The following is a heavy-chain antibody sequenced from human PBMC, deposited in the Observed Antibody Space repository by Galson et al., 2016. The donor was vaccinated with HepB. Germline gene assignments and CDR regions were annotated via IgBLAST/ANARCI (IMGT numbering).Heavy chain of an antibody. CDR1: GYSFSTYY. CDR2: INPNSGDA. J-gene: IGHJ4*02. Sequence: SVKVYCKASGYSFSTYYIHWVRQAPGQGLEWMGRINPNSGDAHYGQKFQGRVTMTRDTSITTVYMEVRRLRSDDTATYYCARDAVGFDFWGQGTLVTVSS. V-gene: IGHV1-2*06. CDR3: ARDAVGFDF. D-gene: IGHD1-26*01.